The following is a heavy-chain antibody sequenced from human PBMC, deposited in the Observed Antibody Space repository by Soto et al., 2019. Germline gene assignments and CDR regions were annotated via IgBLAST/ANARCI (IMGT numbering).Heavy chain of an antibody. CDR3: AKDKGRWLQYLFDY. J-gene: IGHJ4*02. CDR1: GFTFSSYG. CDR2: ISYDGSNK. V-gene: IGHV3-30*18. Sequence: VQLVESGGGVVQPGRSLRLSCAASGFTFSSYGMHWVRQAPGKGLEWVAVISYDGSNKYYADSVKGRFTISRDNSKNTLYLQMNSLRAEDTAVYYCAKDKGRWLQYLFDYWGQGTLVTVSS. D-gene: IGHD4-4*01.